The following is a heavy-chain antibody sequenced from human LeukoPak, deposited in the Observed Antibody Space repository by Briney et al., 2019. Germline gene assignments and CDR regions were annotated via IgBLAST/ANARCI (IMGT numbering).Heavy chain of an antibody. J-gene: IGHJ4*02. V-gene: IGHV4-34*01. Sequence: PSETLSLTCAFYGGSLSDYSWTWVRQPPGKGLEWIGQIKVGGGTKYNPSLNSRVTMSLDTSKNQFSLKRTSVSAADTAVYYCARGAPGYWGQGTLVTVSS. CDR1: GGSLSDYS. CDR2: IKVGGGT. CDR3: ARGAPGY.